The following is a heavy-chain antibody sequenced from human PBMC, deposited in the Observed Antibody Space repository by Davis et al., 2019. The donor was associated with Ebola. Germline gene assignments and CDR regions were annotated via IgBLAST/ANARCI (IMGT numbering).Heavy chain of an antibody. J-gene: IGHJ6*02. Sequence: PGGSLRLSCAASGFPFSDYYMNWIRQAPGKGLELVSYISDTSRTIYYAVSVRGRFSISRDNSKDTVSLQMSSLRAEDSAVYYCARLQVPGRPFYYYGMDVWGQGTTVTVSS. V-gene: IGHV3-11*01. CDR2: ISDTSRTI. CDR3: ARLQVPGRPFYYYGMDV. CDR1: GFPFSDYY. D-gene: IGHD6-6*01.